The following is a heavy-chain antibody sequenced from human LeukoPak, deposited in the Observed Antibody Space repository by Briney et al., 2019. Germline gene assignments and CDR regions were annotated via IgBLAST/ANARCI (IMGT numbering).Heavy chain of an antibody. CDR3: ARDISAPLRFCSSTSCTPFDY. J-gene: IGHJ4*02. V-gene: IGHV3-21*01. CDR2: ISSSSSYI. Sequence: AGGSLRLSCAASGFTFSSYNMNWVRQAPGKGLEWVSSISSSSSYIYYADSVKGRFTISRDNAKNSLYLQMNSLRAEDTAVYYCARDISAPLRFCSSTSCTPFDYWGQGTLVTVSS. D-gene: IGHD2-2*01. CDR1: GFTFSSYN.